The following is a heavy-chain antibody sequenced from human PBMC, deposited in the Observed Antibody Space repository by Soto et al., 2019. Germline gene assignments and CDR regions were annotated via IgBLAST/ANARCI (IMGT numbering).Heavy chain of an antibody. V-gene: IGHV3-21*01. J-gene: IGHJ6*02. D-gene: IGHD3-22*01. CDR2: ISSSSSYI. CDR1: GFTFSSYS. Sequence: GGSLRLSCAASGFTFSSYSMNWVRQAPGKGLEWVSSISSSSSYIYYADSVKGRFTISRDNAKNSLYLQMNSLRAEDTAVYYCARDYYDSSGSGYYYGMDVWGQGTTVTVSS. CDR3: ARDYYDSSGSGYYYGMDV.